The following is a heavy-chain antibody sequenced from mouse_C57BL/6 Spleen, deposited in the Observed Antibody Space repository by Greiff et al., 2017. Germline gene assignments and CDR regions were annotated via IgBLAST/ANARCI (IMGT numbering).Heavy chain of an antibody. Sequence: EVQLQQSGPELVKPGASVKISCKASGYTFTDYYMNWVKQSHGKSLEWIGDINPNNGGTSYNQKFKGKATLTVDKSSSTAYMELRSLTSEDSAVXYSARGSYGNYEGGFDYWGQGTTLTVSS. CDR3: ARGSYGNYEGGFDY. V-gene: IGHV1-26*01. CDR2: INPNNGGT. D-gene: IGHD2-1*01. J-gene: IGHJ2*01. CDR1: GYTFTDYY.